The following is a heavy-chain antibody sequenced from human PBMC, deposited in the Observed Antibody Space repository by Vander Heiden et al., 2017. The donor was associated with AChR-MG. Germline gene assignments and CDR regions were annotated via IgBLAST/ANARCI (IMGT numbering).Heavy chain of an antibody. V-gene: IGHV3-21*01. J-gene: IGHJ5*02. Sequence: EVQLVESGGGLVKPGGSLRLSCVVSGFTFRSYGMSWVRQAPGKGLEWVSSISTSISYIYYADSVKGRFTISRDNAKNSLYLQMNSLRAEDTAVYYCARVAISGWFDPWGQGTLVTVSS. CDR3: ARVAISGWFDP. CDR2: ISTSISYI. CDR1: GFTFRSYG. D-gene: IGHD3-10*01.